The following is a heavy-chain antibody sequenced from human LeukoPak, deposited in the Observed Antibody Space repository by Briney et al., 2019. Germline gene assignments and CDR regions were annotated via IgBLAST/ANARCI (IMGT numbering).Heavy chain of an antibody. CDR1: GYSFTSYW. Sequence: GESLKISCKGAGYSFTSYWIGWVRQMPGKGLEWMGIIYPGDSDTRYSPAFQGQVTISADKYISTAYLQWSRLKASDTAMYYCARGTPHYYYYYMDVWGKGTTVTVSS. D-gene: IGHD1-14*01. J-gene: IGHJ6*03. V-gene: IGHV5-51*01. CDR2: IYPGDSDT. CDR3: ARGTPHYYYYYMDV.